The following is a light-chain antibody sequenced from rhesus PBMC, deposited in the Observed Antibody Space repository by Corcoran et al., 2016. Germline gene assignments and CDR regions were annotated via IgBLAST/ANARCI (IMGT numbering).Light chain of an antibody. CDR3: MQAIQLPLT. CDR1: QSLLHSGGKTF. J-gene: IGKJ4*01. V-gene: IGKV2-104*02. CDR2: EVS. Sequence: EIVMTQTPLSLPVTPGEPASISCRSSQSLLHSGGKTFLYWYLQKPGQSPQLLIDEVSNRASGVPDRFSGSGSGTDFTVKISRVGAGDVRVYYCMQAIQLPLTFGGGTKVEIK.